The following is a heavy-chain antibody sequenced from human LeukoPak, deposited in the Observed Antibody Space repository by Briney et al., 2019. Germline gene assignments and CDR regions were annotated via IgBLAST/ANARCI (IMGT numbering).Heavy chain of an antibody. CDR2: IGSSATVT. D-gene: IGHD3-3*01. J-gene: IGHJ4*02. Sequence: PGGSLRLSCAASGFTFSNFGLNWVRQAPGRGLEWVSYIGSSATVTNYADAVEGRFTISRDNAAKSLYLQMDSLRVEDTAVYYCARGIAGRIATFGVIRGRYFDYWGQGKLVSVSS. V-gene: IGHV3-48*01. CDR3: ARGIAGRIATFGVIRGRYFDY. CDR1: GFTFSNFG.